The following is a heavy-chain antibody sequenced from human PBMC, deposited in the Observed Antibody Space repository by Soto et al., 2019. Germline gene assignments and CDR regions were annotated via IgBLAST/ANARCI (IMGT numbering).Heavy chain of an antibody. Sequence: PGGSLRLSCAAFGFTFSSYSMNWVRQAPGKGLEWVSSISSSSSYIYYADSVKGRFTISRDNAKNSLYLQMNSLRAEDTAVYYCASEYPYINWFDPWGQGTLVTVSS. CDR3: ASEYPYINWFDP. J-gene: IGHJ5*02. CDR2: ISSSSSYI. CDR1: GFTFSSYS. V-gene: IGHV3-21*01. D-gene: IGHD4-4*01.